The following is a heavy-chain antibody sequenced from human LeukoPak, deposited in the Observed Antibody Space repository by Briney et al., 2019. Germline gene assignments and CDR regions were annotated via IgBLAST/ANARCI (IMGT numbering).Heavy chain of an antibody. CDR1: GGSFSGYY. D-gene: IGHD6-6*01. J-gene: IGHJ4*02. CDR2: INHSGST. CDR3: ARGTPIYSSSSGSFDY. Sequence: SETLSLTCAVYGGSFSGYYWSWIRQPPGKGLEWIGEINHSGSTNYNPSLKSRVTISGDTSKKQFSLKLSSVTAADTAVYYCARGTPIYSSSSGSFDYWGQGTLVTVSS. V-gene: IGHV4-34*01.